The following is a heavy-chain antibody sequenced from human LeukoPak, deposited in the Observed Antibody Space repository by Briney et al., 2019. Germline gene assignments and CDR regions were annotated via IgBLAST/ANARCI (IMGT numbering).Heavy chain of an antibody. CDR1: GFTYSIFW. D-gene: IGHD6-13*01. CDR3: GCIGSSWYEDF. V-gene: IGHV3-7*01. CDR2: IKPDGSEK. Sequence: GGSLRLSCAASGFTYSIFWMSWVRQAPGKGLEWVANIKPDGSEKYYVDSVKGRFTISGDNAKNSLYLQINSLRAEDTAVYYCGCIGSSWYEDFWGQGTLVTVSS. J-gene: IGHJ4*02.